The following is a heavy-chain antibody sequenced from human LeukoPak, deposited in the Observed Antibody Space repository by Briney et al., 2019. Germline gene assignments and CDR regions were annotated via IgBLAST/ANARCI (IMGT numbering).Heavy chain of an antibody. V-gene: IGHV3-74*01. Sequence: PGGSLRLSCAASGFTFSSYWMHWVRQAPGKGLVWVSRINSDGSSRTYADSVKGRFTISRDNAKNTLSLQMNSLRTEDTAVYYCAREVCIGGSXSVFDYXGQGTLVTVXX. J-gene: IGHJ4*02. D-gene: IGHD2-15*01. CDR2: INSDGSSR. CDR3: AREVCIGGSXSVFDY. CDR1: GFTFSSYW.